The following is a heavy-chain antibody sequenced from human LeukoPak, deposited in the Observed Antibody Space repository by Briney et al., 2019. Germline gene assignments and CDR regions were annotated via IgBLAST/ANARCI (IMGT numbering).Heavy chain of an antibody. CDR1: GFTFSSYG. D-gene: IGHD3-22*01. V-gene: IGHV3-30*02. J-gene: IGHJ4*02. CDR3: ATFTYYYDSSGYSQGDY. Sequence: GGSLRLSCAASGFTFSSYGMHWVRQAPGKGLEWVAFIRYDGSNKYYAASVKGRFTISRDNSKNTLYLQMNSLRAEDTAVYYCATFTYYYDSSGYSQGDYWGQGTLVTVSS. CDR2: IRYDGSNK.